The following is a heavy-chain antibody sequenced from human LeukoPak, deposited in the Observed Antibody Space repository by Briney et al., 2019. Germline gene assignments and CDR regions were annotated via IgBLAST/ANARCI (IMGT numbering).Heavy chain of an antibody. J-gene: IGHJ4*02. Sequence: PGGSLRLSCAASGFTFSGSWMSWVRQAPGKGLEWVANINQDGSAKNYLDSVKGRFTISIDRGKNSLYLQMNSLRDEDTAVYYCARELSWSGRDYWGQGTLGTVSA. D-gene: IGHD3-3*01. CDR1: GFTFSGSW. CDR2: INQDGSAK. V-gene: IGHV3-7*01. CDR3: ARELSWSGRDY.